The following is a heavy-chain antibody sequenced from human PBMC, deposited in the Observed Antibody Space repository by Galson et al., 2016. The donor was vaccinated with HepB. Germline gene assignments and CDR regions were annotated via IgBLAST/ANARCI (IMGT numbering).Heavy chain of an antibody. D-gene: IGHD5-18*01. CDR3: VKDVDTSMDRIFDY. J-gene: IGHJ4*02. CDR1: GFTFGDYA. CDR2: IGWNSGTI. V-gene: IGHV3-9*01. Sequence: SLRLSCATSGFTFGDYAMHWVRQAPGKGLEWVSGIGWNSGTIVYAESVKGRFTISRDNAKNSLFLQMNSLRAEDTAFYFCVKDVDTSMDRIFDYWGQGTLVTVSS.